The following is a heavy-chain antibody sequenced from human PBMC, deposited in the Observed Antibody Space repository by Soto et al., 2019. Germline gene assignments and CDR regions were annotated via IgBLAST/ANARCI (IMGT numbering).Heavy chain of an antibody. CDR2: ITAYNGKT. Sequence: QVQLVQSGAEVKKPGASVKVSCKASGYTFTSYGISWVRQAPGQGLEWMGWITAYNGKTNYAQKLQGRGPMTTHTSTSTAYMELRSLISDDTAVYSCARDGPMDRAFDIWGQGTMVTVSS. J-gene: IGHJ3*02. CDR1: GYTFTSYG. D-gene: IGHD3-10*01. V-gene: IGHV1-18*01. CDR3: ARDGPMDRAFDI.